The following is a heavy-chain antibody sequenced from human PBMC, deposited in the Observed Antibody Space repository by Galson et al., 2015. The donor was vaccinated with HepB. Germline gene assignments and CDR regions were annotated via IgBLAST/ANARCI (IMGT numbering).Heavy chain of an antibody. CDR1: GYTFTGYY. J-gene: IGHJ5*02. CDR3: ARGGCSSTSCPPSHNWFDP. D-gene: IGHD2-2*01. CDR2: INPNSGGT. V-gene: IGHV1-2*04. Sequence: SVKVSCKASGYTFTGYYMHWVRQAPGQGLEWMGWINPNSGGTNYAQKFQGWVTMTRDTSISTAYMELSRLRSDDTAVYYCARGGCSSTSCPPSHNWFDPWGQGTLVTVSS.